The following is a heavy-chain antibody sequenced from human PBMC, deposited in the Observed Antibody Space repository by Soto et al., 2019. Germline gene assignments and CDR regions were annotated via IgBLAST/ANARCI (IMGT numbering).Heavy chain of an antibody. CDR2: ISGSGGST. V-gene: IGHV3-23*01. J-gene: IGHJ4*02. D-gene: IGHD3-16*01. CDR1: GFTFSSYA. Sequence: PGGSLRLSCAASGFTFSSYAMSWVRQAPGKGLEWVSAISGSGGSTYYADSVKGRSTISRDNSKNTLYLQMNSLRAEDTAVYYCAKGQRIMITFGGVHIDYWGQGTLVTVSS. CDR3: AKGQRIMITFGGVHIDY.